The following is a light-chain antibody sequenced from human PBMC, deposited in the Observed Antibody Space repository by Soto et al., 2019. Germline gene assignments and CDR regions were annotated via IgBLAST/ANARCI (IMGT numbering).Light chain of an antibody. CDR2: GAS. CDR3: QQYGSSSYT. Sequence: EIVLTQSPGTLSLSPGERATLSCRASQSVTSSCLAWYQQKPGQAPRLIIYGASSRATGIPDRFSGSGSGTDFTLTISSVAPEDFAVYYCQQYGSSSYTFGQGTKLELK. CDR1: QSVTSSC. J-gene: IGKJ2*01. V-gene: IGKV3-20*01.